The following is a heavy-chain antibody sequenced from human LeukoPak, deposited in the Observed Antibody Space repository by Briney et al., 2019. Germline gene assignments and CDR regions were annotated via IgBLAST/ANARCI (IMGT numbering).Heavy chain of an antibody. CDR3: AKEFDSSGFFDC. CDR1: GFTFSSYA. J-gene: IGHJ4*02. V-gene: IGHV3-30-3*01. Sequence: GGSLRLSCAASGFTFSSYAMHWVRQAPGKGLEWVAVISYDGSNKYYADSVKGRFTISRDNSKNTLYLQMNSLRAEDTAVYYCAKEFDSSGFFDCWGQGHLVPVSS. D-gene: IGHD3-22*01. CDR2: ISYDGSNK.